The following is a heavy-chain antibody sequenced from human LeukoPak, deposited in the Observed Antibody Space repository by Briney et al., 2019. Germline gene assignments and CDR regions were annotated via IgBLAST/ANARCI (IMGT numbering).Heavy chain of an antibody. CDR3: ARGPNNSDGGNSGSAWFDP. J-gene: IGHJ5*02. CDR2: INPNSGNT. CDR1: VYTFTTYD. Sequence: GASVKVSFKASVYTFTTYDINWVRQATGQGLEWMGCINPNSGNTGYAQKFQGRVTMTRNTSISTAYLELSSLRSEDTAVYYCARGPNNSDGGNSGSAWFDPWGQGTLVTVSS. V-gene: IGHV1-8*01. D-gene: IGHD4-23*01.